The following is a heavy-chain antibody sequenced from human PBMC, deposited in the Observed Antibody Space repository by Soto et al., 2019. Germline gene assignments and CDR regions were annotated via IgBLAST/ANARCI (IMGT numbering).Heavy chain of an antibody. Sequence: GASVKVSCKASGGTFSIYAISWVRQAPGQGLEWMGGIIPIFGTANYAQKFQGRVTITADESTSTAYMELSSLRSEDTAVYYCARGSSTAPDAFDIWGQGTMVTVSS. J-gene: IGHJ3*02. D-gene: IGHD1-26*01. CDR3: ARGSSTAPDAFDI. V-gene: IGHV1-69*13. CDR1: GGTFSIYA. CDR2: IIPIFGTA.